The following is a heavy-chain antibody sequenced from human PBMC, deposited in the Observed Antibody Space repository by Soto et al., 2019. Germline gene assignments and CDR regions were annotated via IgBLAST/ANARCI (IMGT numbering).Heavy chain of an antibody. Sequence: EVQLVESGGGLVKPGGSLRLSCAASGFTFSSYSMNWVHQAPGKGLEWVSSISSSSSYIYYADSVKGRFTISRDNAKNSLYLQMNSLRAEDTAVYYCARDLVAGTPWFDPWGQGTLVTVSS. CDR3: ARDLVAGTPWFDP. V-gene: IGHV3-21*01. J-gene: IGHJ5*02. CDR1: GFTFSSYS. D-gene: IGHD6-19*01. CDR2: ISSSSSYI.